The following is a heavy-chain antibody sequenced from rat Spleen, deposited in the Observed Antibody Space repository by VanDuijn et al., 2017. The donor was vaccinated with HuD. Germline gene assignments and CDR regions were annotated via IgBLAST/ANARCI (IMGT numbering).Heavy chain of an antibody. CDR2: MRYDGDT. Sequence: QVQLKESGPGLVQPSQTLSLTCTVSEFSLTGNNIHWVRQPPGKGLEWMGRMRYDGDTSYNSALKFRLSISRDTSKSQVFLKMNSLQTEDTAIYFCTREGAYWGQGTLVTVSS. CDR3: TREGAY. J-gene: IGHJ3*01. V-gene: IGHV2S30*01. CDR1: EFSLTGNN.